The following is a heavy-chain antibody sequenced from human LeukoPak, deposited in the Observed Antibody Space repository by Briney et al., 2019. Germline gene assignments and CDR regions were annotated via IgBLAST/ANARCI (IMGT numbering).Heavy chain of an antibody. CDR3: AREAHYYGSGAYYYYMDV. J-gene: IGHJ6*03. D-gene: IGHD3-10*01. CDR1: GGSISSSSYY. Sequence: NPSETLSLTCTVSGGSISSSSYYWGWIRQPPGKGLEWIGSIYYSGSTYYNPSLKSRVTISVDTSKNQLSLKLSSVTAADTAVYYCAREAHYYGSGAYYYYMDVWGKGTTVTISS. CDR2: IYYSGST. V-gene: IGHV4-39*02.